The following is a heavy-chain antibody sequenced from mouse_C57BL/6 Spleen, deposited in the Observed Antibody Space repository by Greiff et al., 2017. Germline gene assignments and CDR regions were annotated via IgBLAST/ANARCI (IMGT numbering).Heavy chain of an antibody. V-gene: IGHV1-59*01. Sequence: VQLQQPGAELVRPGTSVKLSCKASGYTFTSYWMHWVKQRPGQGLEWIGVFVPSDSYTNYNQKFKGKATLTVDTSSSAAYMQLTSLASGNSTVDYCARTSTVVADYFDYWGQGTTLTVAS. CDR1: GYTFTSYW. CDR3: ARTSTVVADYFDY. CDR2: FVPSDSYT. J-gene: IGHJ2*01. D-gene: IGHD1-1*01.